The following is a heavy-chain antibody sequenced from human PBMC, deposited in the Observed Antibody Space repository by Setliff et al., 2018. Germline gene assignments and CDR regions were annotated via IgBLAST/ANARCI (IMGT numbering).Heavy chain of an antibody. V-gene: IGHV5-51*01. CDR2: IFPADSDT. J-gene: IGHJ4*02. CDR3: ARVGTAGGYYFDF. D-gene: IGHD2-15*01. CDR1: GYRFSSYW. Sequence: PGESLKISCKGSGYRFSSYWIGWVRQMPGKGLEWIGIIFPADSDTRYSPSFQGQVTISADKSISTAYVQWRSPKASDTAMYYCARVGTAGGYYFDFWGQGALVTVS.